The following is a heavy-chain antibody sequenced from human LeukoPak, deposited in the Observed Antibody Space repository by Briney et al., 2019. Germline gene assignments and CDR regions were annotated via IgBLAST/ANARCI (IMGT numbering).Heavy chain of an antibody. J-gene: IGHJ4*02. V-gene: IGHV3-23*01. CDR1: GFTFRSYA. Sequence: GGSLRLSCAASGFTFRSYAMSWVRQAPGKGLELVSTFTSTGGGTYYADSVKGRFTISRDNSKNTLYLQMNSLRAEDTAVYYCAKWAGGGGYSEYCFDYWGQGTLVTVSS. CDR3: AKWAGGGGYSEYCFDY. CDR2: FTSTGGGT. D-gene: IGHD5-24*01.